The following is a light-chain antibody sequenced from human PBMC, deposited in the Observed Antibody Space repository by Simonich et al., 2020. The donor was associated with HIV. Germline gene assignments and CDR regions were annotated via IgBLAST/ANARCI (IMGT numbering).Light chain of an antibody. CDR2: DAS. J-gene: IGKJ4*01. Sequence: DIQMTQSPSSLSVSVGNRVTINCQASHDISNYLNWYQQKTGKSPKLLIYDASNFETGVPSRFSGSGSGTDFTFTISSLQPEDIATYYCQQYDNLPLTFGGGTKVEIK. CDR3: QQYDNLPLT. CDR1: HDISNY. V-gene: IGKV1-33*01.